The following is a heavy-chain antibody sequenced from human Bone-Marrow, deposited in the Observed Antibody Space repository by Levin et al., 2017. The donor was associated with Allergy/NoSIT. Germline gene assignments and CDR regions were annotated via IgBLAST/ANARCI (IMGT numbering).Heavy chain of an antibody. V-gene: IGHV1-69*08. Sequence: KISCKASEGTFGSSTITWVRQAPGQGLEWMGRIIPILNTTNSAQKLQGRVTITADTSTTTAYLALTRLTFEDTAVYYCARDRDSYASGSPYWGQGTLVTVSS. D-gene: IGHD3-10*01. J-gene: IGHJ1*01. CDR2: IIPILNTT. CDR1: EGTFGSST. CDR3: ARDRDSYASGSPY.